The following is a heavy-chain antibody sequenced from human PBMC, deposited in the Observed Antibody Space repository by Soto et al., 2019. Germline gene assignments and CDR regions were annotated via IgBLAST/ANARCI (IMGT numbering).Heavy chain of an antibody. D-gene: IGHD6-19*01. V-gene: IGHV3-11*01. CDR2: ISSSGSTI. Sequence: QVQLVESGGGLVKPGGSLRLSCAASGFTFSDYYMSWIRQAPGKGLEWVSYISSSGSTIYYADSVKGRFTISRDNVKNSLYLRMNSVRAEDTAVYYCARAVAGTSAYYYHFYYMDVWGKATTVTVSS. CDR1: GFTFSDYY. CDR3: ARAVAGTSAYYYHFYYMDV. J-gene: IGHJ6*03.